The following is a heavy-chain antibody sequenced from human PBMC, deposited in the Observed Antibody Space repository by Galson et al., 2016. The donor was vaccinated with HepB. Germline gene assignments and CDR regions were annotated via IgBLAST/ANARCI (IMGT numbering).Heavy chain of an antibody. CDR1: GFTFTNAW. V-gene: IGHV3-15*01. Sequence: SLRLSCAASGFTFTNAWMSWVRQAPGKGLXXVGXXXSXXXGGTADYAAPVKGRFTISKNDSKNTLTLQMNGLKSDDTAVYYCATGWPVWYYGSGSSYWGRGTLVTVSS. D-gene: IGHD3-10*01. J-gene: IGHJ4*02. CDR2: XXSXXXGGTA. CDR3: ATGWPVWYYGSGSSY.